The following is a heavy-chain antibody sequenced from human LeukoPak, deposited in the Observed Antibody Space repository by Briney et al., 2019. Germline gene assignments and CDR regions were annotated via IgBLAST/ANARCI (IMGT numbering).Heavy chain of an antibody. V-gene: IGHV3-30-3*01. D-gene: IGHD4-17*01. J-gene: IGHJ6*02. CDR2: ISYDGSNK. Sequence: PGGSLRLSCAASGFTFSSYAMHWVRQAPGKGLEWVAVISYDGSNKYYADSVKGRFTISRDNSKNTLYLQMNSLRAEDTAVYYCARTYGDDYYYYGMDVWGQGTTVTVSS. CDR3: ARTYGDDYYYYGMDV. CDR1: GFTFSSYA.